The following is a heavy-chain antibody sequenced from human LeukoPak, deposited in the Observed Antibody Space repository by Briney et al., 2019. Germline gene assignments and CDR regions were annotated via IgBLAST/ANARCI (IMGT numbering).Heavy chain of an antibody. V-gene: IGHV1-18*01. CDR2: ISAYNGNT. J-gene: IGHJ4*02. Sequence: GASVNVSYTASGYTFTIYGISWVRQAPGQGLEWMGWISAYNGNTNYAQKLQGRVTMTTDTSTSTAYMELRSLRSDDTAVYYCARDRANYDSSGHLDYWGQGTLVTVSS. CDR3: ARDRANYDSSGHLDY. CDR1: GYTFTIYG. D-gene: IGHD3-22*01.